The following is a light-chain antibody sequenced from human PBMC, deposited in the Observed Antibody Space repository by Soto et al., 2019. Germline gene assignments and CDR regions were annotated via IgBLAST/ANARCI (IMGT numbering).Light chain of an antibody. J-gene: IGKJ1*01. CDR2: GAS. V-gene: IGKV3-20*01. Sequence: EVVLTQSPGTLSLSPGERATPSCRASQSVSSSYLAWYQQKPGQAPRLLIYGASSRATGIPDRFSGSGSGTDFTLTITRLEPEDFAVYYCQQYGSSPQTFGRGTKVDIK. CDR3: QQYGSSPQT. CDR1: QSVSSSY.